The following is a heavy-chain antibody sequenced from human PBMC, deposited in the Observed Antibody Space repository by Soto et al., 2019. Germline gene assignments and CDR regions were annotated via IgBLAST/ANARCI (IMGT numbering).Heavy chain of an antibody. D-gene: IGHD3-9*01. Sequence: QVQLVQSGAEVKKPGASMKVSCKASGYTFTGHYMHWVRQAPGQGLEWMGWINPNNGGTIYAQKFQGRVTMTRDTSISTAYMEMSRLRSDDTAVYYCARDSYFDTLTGYSRNSFYIWGEGTMVSVSP. CDR1: GYTFTGHY. CDR2: INPNNGGT. J-gene: IGHJ3*02. CDR3: ARDSYFDTLTGYSRNSFYI. V-gene: IGHV1-2*02.